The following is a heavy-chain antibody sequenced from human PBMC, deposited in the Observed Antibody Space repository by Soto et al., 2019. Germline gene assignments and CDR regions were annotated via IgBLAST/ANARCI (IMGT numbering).Heavy chain of an antibody. D-gene: IGHD6-19*01. V-gene: IGHV4-59*08. CDR2: IFHTGSA. CDR1: GDSISSYY. J-gene: IGHJ5*02. CDR3: ATQRYTRGAYYSDP. Sequence: PSETLSLTCTVSGDSISSYYWSWIRQPPGKGLEWIGYIFHTGSANYNPSLKSRVTISIDTSKNQFSLRLSSVTAADTAVYSCATQRYTRGAYYSDPWGQRTPVNLCS.